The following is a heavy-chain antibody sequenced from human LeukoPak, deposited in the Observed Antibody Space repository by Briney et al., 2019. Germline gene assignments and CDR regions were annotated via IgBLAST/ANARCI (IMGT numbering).Heavy chain of an antibody. J-gene: IGHJ4*02. D-gene: IGHD1-1*01. Sequence: ASETLSLTCAVSFGSLSDYNWSWLRQSPEKGLEWIGEITDSATTHYNPSLETRVTISIDTAKRQFSLRLTSLTAADTAAYYCARGLDLDGLDSWGQGTLVTVSS. V-gene: IGHV4-34*01. CDR3: ARGLDLDGLDS. CDR2: ITDSATT. CDR1: FGSLSDYN.